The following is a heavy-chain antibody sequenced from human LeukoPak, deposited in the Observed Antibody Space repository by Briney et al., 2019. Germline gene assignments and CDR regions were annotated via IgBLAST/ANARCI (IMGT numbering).Heavy chain of an antibody. CDR2: ISAYNGNT. Sequence: ASVKVSCKAPGYTFTSYGISWVRQAPGQGLEWMGWISAYNGNTNYAQKLQGRVTMTTDTSTSTAYMEMRSLRSDDTAVYYCARDAVAGLFDYWGQGTLVTVSS. J-gene: IGHJ4*02. CDR3: ARDAVAGLFDY. CDR1: GYTFTSYG. V-gene: IGHV1-18*01. D-gene: IGHD6-19*01.